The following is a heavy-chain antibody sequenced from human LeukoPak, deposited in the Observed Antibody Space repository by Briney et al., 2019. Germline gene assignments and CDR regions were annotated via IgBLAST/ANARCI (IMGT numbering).Heavy chain of an antibody. CDR2: SRNKANSYTT. CDR1: GFTFSDRY. V-gene: IGHV3-72*01. CDR3: ASSPAGRYTFEY. D-gene: IGHD1-26*01. J-gene: IGHJ4*02. Sequence: GGSLRLSCAASGFTFSDRYMDWVRQAPGKGLEWVGRSRNKANSYTTEYAASVKGRFTVSRDESSNSLYLQMNSLKTEDTAVYYCASSPAGRYTFEYWGQGTLVTVSS.